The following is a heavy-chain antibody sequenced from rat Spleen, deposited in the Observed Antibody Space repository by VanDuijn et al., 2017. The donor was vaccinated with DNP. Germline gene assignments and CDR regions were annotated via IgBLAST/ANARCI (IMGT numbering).Heavy chain of an antibody. V-gene: IGHV2S12*01. D-gene: IGHD5-1*01. CDR2: ISSGGST. CDR1: GFSLTSYH. J-gene: IGHJ1*01. Sequence: QVQLKESGPGLVQPSQTLSLTCTVSGFSLTSYHVSWVRQPPGKGLEWIAAISSGGSTYYNSALKSRLSISRDTSKSQVFLKMNSLQTEDTAIYFCTLNWAHWYFDFWGPGTMVTVSS. CDR3: TLNWAHWYFDF.